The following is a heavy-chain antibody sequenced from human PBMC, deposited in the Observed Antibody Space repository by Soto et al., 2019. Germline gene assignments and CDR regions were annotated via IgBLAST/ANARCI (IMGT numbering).Heavy chain of an antibody. V-gene: IGHV4-59*08. Sequence: SETLSLTCTISRGSLSTYYWGWSRQPPGKGLEWIGNVYYSGSTYYNPSLKSRVTISVDTSKNQFSLKLSSVTAADTAVYYCARLGGWAGYMDVWGKGTTVTVSS. J-gene: IGHJ6*03. CDR2: VYYSGST. D-gene: IGHD3-16*01. CDR1: RGSLSTYY. CDR3: ARLGGWAGYMDV.